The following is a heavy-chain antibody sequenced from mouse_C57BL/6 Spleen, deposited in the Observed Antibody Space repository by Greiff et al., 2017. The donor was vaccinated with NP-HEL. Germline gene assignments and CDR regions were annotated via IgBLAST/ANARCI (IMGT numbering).Heavy chain of an antibody. V-gene: IGHV1-80*01. CDR3: ARSENYYGSSYGY. J-gene: IGHJ2*01. D-gene: IGHD1-1*01. CDR2: IYPGDGDT. CDR1: GYAFSSYW. Sequence: VKLMESGAELVKPGASVKISCKASGYAFSSYWMNWVKQRPGKGLEWIGQIYPGDGDTNYNGKFKGKATLTADKSSSTAYMQLSSLTSEDSAVYFCARSENYYGSSYGYWGQGTTLTVSS.